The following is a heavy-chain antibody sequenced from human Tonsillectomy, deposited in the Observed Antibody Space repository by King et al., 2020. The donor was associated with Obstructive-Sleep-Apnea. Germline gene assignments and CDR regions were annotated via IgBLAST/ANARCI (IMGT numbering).Heavy chain of an antibody. V-gene: IGHV4-34*01. CDR1: GGSFSDYY. CDR2: IHHSGST. D-gene: IGHD6-13*01. Sequence: VQLQQWGAGLLKPSETLSLTCAVYGGSFSDYYWNWIRQPPGKGLEWIGEIHHSGSTNYNPSLTSRVTISLDTSKNQFSLNLSSVTAADTAVYYCARVNIAAAGHFDYWGQGTLVTVSS. J-gene: IGHJ4*02. CDR3: ARVNIAAAGHFDY.